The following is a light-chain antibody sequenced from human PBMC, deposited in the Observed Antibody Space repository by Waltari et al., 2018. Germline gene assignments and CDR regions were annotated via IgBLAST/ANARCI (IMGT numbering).Light chain of an antibody. CDR1: QSVTSIS. J-gene: IGKJ4*01. CDR2: STS. Sequence: IVLTQSPDTLSLSGGVRAPLSCRASQSVTSISLAWYQQKPGQAPRLLIYSTSSRATGFSDRFSGSGSGTDFTLTINRLEPEESAVYHCQQYDGSAVTFGGGTRVEIK. V-gene: IGKV3-20*01. CDR3: QQYDGSAVT.